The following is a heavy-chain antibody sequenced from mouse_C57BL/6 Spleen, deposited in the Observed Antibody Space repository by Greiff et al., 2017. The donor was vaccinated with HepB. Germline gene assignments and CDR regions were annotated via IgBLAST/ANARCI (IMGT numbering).Heavy chain of an antibody. Sequence: VQLQQPGAELVMPGASVKLSCKASGYTFTSYWMHWVKQRPGQGLEWIGEIDPSDSYTNYNQKFKGKSTLTVDKSSSTAYMQLSSLTSEDSAVYYCARFHYGKSAMDYWGQGTSVTVSS. V-gene: IGHV1-69*01. CDR3: ARFHYGKSAMDY. D-gene: IGHD1-1*01. CDR1: GYTFTSYW. J-gene: IGHJ4*01. CDR2: IDPSDSYT.